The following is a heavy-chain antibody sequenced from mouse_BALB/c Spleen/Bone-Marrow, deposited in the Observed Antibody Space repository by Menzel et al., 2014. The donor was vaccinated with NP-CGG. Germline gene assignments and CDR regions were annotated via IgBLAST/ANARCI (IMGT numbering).Heavy chain of an antibody. CDR3: ARGGYYRYDGFAY. J-gene: IGHJ3*01. V-gene: IGHV1-77*01. CDR1: GYTFTDYY. D-gene: IGHD2-14*01. CDR2: TYTGNVNT. Sequence: EQLQQSGAELARSGASVKLSCKASGYTFTDYYINWVRRRTGQGLEWFGETYTGNVNTYYIEKFKGRGTLTADKSASTAYMQRSSLTSEDSAVYFCARGGYYRYDGFAYWGQGTLVTVSA.